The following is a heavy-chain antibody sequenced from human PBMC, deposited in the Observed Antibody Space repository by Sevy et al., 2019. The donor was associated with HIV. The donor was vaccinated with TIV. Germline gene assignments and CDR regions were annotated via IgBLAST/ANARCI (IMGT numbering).Heavy chain of an antibody. J-gene: IGHJ5*02. V-gene: IGHV3-7*03. CDR1: GFTFSSYW. Sequence: RGSLRLSCAASGFTFSSYWMSWVRQAPGKGLEWVANIKQDGSEKYYVDSVKGRFTISRDNAKNSLYLQMNSLRAEDTAVYYCARDFYDYIWGSYRSGWFDPWGQGTLVTVSS. CDR3: ARDFYDYIWGSYRSGWFDP. D-gene: IGHD3-16*02. CDR2: IKQDGSEK.